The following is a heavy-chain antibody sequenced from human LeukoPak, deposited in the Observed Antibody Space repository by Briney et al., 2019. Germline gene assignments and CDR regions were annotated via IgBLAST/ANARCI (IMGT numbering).Heavy chain of an antibody. CDR1: GYTFTGYY. J-gene: IGHJ4*02. CDR2: MNPNSGGT. Sequence: ASVKVSCKSSGYTFTGYYMHWVRQAPGQGLEWMGRMNPNSGGTNYAQKFQGRVTMTRDTSISTAYMELSRLRSDDTAVYYCARGGQYVLHYDSSGYPPRGHWGQGTLVTVSS. D-gene: IGHD3-22*01. V-gene: IGHV1-2*02. CDR3: ARGGQYVLHYDSSGYPPRGH.